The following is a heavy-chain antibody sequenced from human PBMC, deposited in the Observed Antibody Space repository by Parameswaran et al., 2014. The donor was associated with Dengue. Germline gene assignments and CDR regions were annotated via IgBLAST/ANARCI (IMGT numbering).Heavy chain of an antibody. V-gene: IGHV3-53*01. Sequence: WIRQPPGKGLEWVSVIYSGGSTYYADSVKGRFTISRDNSKNTLYLQMNSLRAEDTAVYYCASFDEKDAFDIWGQGTMVTVSS. CDR3: ASFDEKDAFDI. D-gene: IGHD3-9*01. CDR2: IYSGGST. J-gene: IGHJ3*02.